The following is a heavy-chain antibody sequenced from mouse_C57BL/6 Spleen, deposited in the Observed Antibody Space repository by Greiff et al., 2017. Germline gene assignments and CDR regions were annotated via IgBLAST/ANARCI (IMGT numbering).Heavy chain of an antibody. CDR1: GFTFSDYG. CDR3: ARMGGLAWFAY. Sequence: EVQLQESGGGLVKPGGSLKLSCAASGFTFSDYGMHWVRQAPEKGLEWVAYISSGSSTIYYADTVKGRFTISRDNAKNTLFLQMTSLRSEDTAMYYCARMGGLAWFAYWGQGTLVTVSA. CDR2: ISSGSSTI. D-gene: IGHD4-1*01. J-gene: IGHJ3*01. V-gene: IGHV5-17*01.